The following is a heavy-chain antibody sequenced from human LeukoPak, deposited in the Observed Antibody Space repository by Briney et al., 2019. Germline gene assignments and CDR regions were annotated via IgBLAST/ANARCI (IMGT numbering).Heavy chain of an antibody. Sequence: ASVKVSCKASGYTFTSYGISWVRQAPGQGLEWMGWISAYNGNTNYAQKLQGRVTMTTDTSTSTAYMELRSLRSDDTAVYYCARHQGMGGYGSGDLHYWGQGTLVTVSS. CDR1: GYTFTSYG. V-gene: IGHV1-18*01. D-gene: IGHD3-10*01. CDR2: ISAYNGNT. CDR3: ARHQGMGGYGSGDLHY. J-gene: IGHJ4*02.